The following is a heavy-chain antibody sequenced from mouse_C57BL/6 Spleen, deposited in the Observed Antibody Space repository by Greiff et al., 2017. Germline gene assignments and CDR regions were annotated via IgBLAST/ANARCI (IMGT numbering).Heavy chain of an antibody. J-gene: IGHJ2*01. CDR2: ISNKANGYTT. D-gene: IGHD1-1*01. Sequence: EVKLVESGGGLVQPGGSLSLSCAASGFTFTDYYMSWVRQPPGKALEWLGFISNKANGYTTEYSASVKGRFTISRDNSQSILYLQMNALRAEDSATYYCARSYGSRPDYWGQGTTLTVSS. CDR1: GFTFTDYY. CDR3: ARSYGSRPDY. V-gene: IGHV7-3*01.